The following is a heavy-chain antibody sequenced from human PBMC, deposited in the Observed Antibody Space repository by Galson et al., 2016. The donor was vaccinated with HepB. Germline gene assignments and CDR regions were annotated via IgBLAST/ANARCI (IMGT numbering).Heavy chain of an antibody. CDR2: ISGSGRIT. Sequence: SLRLSCAASGFNCSSYAMLWVRKTPGMGLVSVLSISGSGRITYYPDSVRGRFTISRDNSKSTLYLRMNSLRAEDTAVYYCATDNLAYCGADCYSWGQGTRVTVSS. J-gene: IGHJ4*02. CDR1: GFNCSSYA. V-gene: IGHV3-23*01. CDR3: ATDNLAYCGADCYS. D-gene: IGHD2-21*02.